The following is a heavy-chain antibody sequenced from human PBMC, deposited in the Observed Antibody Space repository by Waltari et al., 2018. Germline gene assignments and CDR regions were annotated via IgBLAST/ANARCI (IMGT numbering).Heavy chain of an antibody. V-gene: IGHV3-23*04. CDR3: AKDKSNSEFYYHGMDV. Sequence: EVQVVESGGGLVQPGGSLRRSCASSGFTFNHYAMRWVRQVPGKGLQWVSGIGDSGRKTYYTESVKGRFTISRDNSKNMVYLQMNSLRDEDTAIYYCAKDKSNSEFYYHGMDVWGRGTTVTVSS. J-gene: IGHJ6*02. CDR1: GFTFNHYA. CDR2: IGDSGRKT. D-gene: IGHD3-10*01.